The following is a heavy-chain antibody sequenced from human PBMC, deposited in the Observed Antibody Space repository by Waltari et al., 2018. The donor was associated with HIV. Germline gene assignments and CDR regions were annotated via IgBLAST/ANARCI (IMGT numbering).Heavy chain of an antibody. CDR3: ARCETVVTPFINKYLGLDV. Sequence: DVQLVESDGKLVQTGGSHRLTCFYSGFTFSDSRLPRCRQGPGKGLKWVEYMIATGTTIYYANSVKGRFTVSRDNVENSLYLDMSSLRAEDTGDYYCARCETVVTPFINKYLGLDVWGPGTTVTVSS. CDR1: GFTFSDSR. J-gene: IGHJ6*02. D-gene: IGHD2-15*01. V-gene: IGHV3-48*01. CDR2: MIATGTTI.